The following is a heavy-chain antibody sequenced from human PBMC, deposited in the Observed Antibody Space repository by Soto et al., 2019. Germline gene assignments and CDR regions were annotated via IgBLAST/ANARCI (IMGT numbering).Heavy chain of an antibody. CDR1: GFTFSSYW. CDR2: IKQDGSEK. D-gene: IGHD3-10*01. Sequence: GGSLRLSCAASGFTFSSYWMSWVRQAPGKGLEWVANIKQDGSEKYYVDSVKGRFTISRDNAKNSLYLQMNSLRAEDTAVYYCARATTAGFTMVRGVIIGEDYWGQGTLVTVSS. CDR3: ARATTAGFTMVRGVIIGEDY. J-gene: IGHJ4*02. V-gene: IGHV3-7*01.